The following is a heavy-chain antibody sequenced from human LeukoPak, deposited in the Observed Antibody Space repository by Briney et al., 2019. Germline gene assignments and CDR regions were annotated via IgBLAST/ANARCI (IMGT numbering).Heavy chain of an antibody. CDR2: IIPIFGTA. Sequence: RASVKVSCKAPGGTFSSYAISWVRQAPGQGLEWMGGIIPIFGTANYAQKFQGRVTITTDESTSTAYMELSSLRSEDTAVYYCARRDKSGYGRFSYYYYYYMDVWGKGTTVTVSS. CDR3: ARRDKSGYGRFSYYYYYYMDV. D-gene: IGHD5-12*01. J-gene: IGHJ6*03. CDR1: GGTFSSYA. V-gene: IGHV1-69*05.